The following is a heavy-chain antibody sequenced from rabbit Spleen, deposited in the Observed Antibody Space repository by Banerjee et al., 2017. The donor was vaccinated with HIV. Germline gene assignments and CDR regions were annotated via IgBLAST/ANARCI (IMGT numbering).Heavy chain of an antibody. V-gene: IGHV1S7*01. Sequence: QQLKETGGGLVQPGGSLTLSCKASGFSFSSNWICWVRQAPGKGLEWIGDIDPIFGIAVYASWVNGRFTISSHNAQNTLYLQLNSLTAADTATYFCVREVAGKFGLWGPGTLVTVS. D-gene: IGHD4-1*01. CDR3: VREVAGKFGL. CDR2: IDPIFGIA. J-gene: IGHJ6*01. CDR1: GFSFSSNW.